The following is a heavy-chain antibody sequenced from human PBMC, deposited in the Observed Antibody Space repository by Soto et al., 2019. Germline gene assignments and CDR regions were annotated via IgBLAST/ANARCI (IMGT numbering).Heavy chain of an antibody. CDR2: IYYSGST. D-gene: IGHD2-2*01. Sequence: PSETLSLTCTVSGGSISSYYWSWIRQPPGKGLEWIGYIYYSGSTNYNPSLKSRVTISVDTSKNQFSLKLSSVTAADTAVYYCARDGLCSSTSCSPTWFDPWGQGTLVTVSS. V-gene: IGHV4-59*01. CDR3: ARDGLCSSTSCSPTWFDP. CDR1: GGSISSYY. J-gene: IGHJ5*02.